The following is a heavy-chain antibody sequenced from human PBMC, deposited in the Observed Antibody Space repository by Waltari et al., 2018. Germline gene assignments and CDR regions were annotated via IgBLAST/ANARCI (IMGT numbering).Heavy chain of an antibody. Sequence: EMQLVESGGGLVQLGGPLRLSRAASGFTSSSARLHRLRQAPGKALVSVSNINTDGSITRYADSVRGRFTISRDNAENTLFLQMHSLRAEDTAVYYCVMYSSSFLGDCWGQGTLVTVSS. V-gene: IGHV3-74*01. D-gene: IGHD6-19*01. CDR2: INTDGSIT. CDR3: VMYSSSFLGDC. J-gene: IGHJ4*02. CDR1: GFTSSSAR.